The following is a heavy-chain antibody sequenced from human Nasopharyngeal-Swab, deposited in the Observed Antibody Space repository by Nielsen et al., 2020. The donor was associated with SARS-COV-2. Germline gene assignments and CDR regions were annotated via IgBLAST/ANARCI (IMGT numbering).Heavy chain of an antibody. CDR2: ISYDGSNK. V-gene: IGHV3-30*18. CDR3: AKDYGDYVYYYYGMDV. CDR1: GFTLSSYG. D-gene: IGHD4-17*01. Sequence: GESLKIPCAASGFTLSSYGMHWVRQAPGTGLEWVAVISYDGSNKYYADSVKGRFTISRDNSKNTLYLQMNSLRAEDTAVYYCAKDYGDYVYYYYGMDVWGQGTTVTVSS. J-gene: IGHJ6*02.